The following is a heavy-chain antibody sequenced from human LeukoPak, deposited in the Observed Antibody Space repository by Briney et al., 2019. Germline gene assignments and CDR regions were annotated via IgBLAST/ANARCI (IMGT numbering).Heavy chain of an antibody. CDR1: GGTFRNYP. V-gene: IGHV1-69*13. CDR3: AICSSTWSGDRPDS. Sequence: ASVKVSCKPSGGTFRNYPISWVRQAPGQGLEWMGGILPIFRMTNYAEKFQGSVTITADESTTTAYLELNSLRSEDTAVYYCAICSSTWSGDRPDSWGQGSLVTVSS. J-gene: IGHJ4*02. D-gene: IGHD2-2*01. CDR2: ILPIFRMT.